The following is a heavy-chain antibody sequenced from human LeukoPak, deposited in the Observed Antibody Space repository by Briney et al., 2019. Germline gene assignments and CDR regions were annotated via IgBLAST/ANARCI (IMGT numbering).Heavy chain of an antibody. D-gene: IGHD1-1*01. CDR2: ISGSGGST. CDR1: GFTFSSYG. CDR3: ARDLDGDYYYMDV. V-gene: IGHV3-23*01. Sequence: GGSLRLSCAASGFTFSSYGMSWVRQAPGKGLGWVSAISGSGGSTYYADSVKGRFTISRDNSKNTLYLQMNSLRAEDTAVYYCARDLDGDYYYMDVWGKGTTVTVSS. J-gene: IGHJ6*03.